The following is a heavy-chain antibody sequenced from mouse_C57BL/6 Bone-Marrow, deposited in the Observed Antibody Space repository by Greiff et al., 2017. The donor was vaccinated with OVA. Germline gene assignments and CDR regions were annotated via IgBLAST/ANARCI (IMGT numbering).Heavy chain of an antibody. CDR1: GFTFTGYW. CDR3: ARCNFYYAMDD. D-gene: IGHD2-1*01. CDR2: ILPGSSST. J-gene: IGHJ4*01. V-gene: IGHV1-9*01. Sequence: VQLQQSGAELMKPGASVKLSCTATGFTFTGYWIEWVRQRPGHGLEWIGEILPGSSSTNYTEKFKGKATFTADTSSNTAYMQLSSLTTDDAASNYCARCNFYYAMDDWGQGTSVTVSS.